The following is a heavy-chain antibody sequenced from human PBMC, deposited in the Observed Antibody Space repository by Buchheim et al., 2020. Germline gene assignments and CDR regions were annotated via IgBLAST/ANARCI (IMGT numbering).Heavy chain of an antibody. J-gene: IGHJ2*01. CDR3: AKGSPGIAARAAHPRYNAPGLDYYWYFDL. D-gene: IGHD6-6*01. CDR1: GFTFSSYA. Sequence: EVQLLESGGGLVQPGGSLRLSCAASGFTFSSYAMSWVRQAPGKGLEWVSAISGSGGSTYYADSVKGRFTISRDNSKNTLYLQMNSLRAEDTAVYYCAKGSPGIAARAAHPRYNAPGLDYYWYFDLWGRGTL. V-gene: IGHV3-23*01. CDR2: ISGSGGST.